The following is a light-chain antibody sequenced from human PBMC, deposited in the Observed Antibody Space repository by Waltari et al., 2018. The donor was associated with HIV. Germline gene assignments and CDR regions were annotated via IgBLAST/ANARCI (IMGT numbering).Light chain of an antibody. CDR1: SSNIGRNT. V-gene: IGLV1-47*01. CDR3: AAWDDSLSGRV. Sequence: QSVLTQSPSASGTPGQRVTISCSGSSSNIGRNTVYWYQQLPGTAPKLLIYGSNQRPPGVPDRFSGSKSGTSASLAISGLRSEDEADYYCAAWDDSLSGRVFGGGTKLTVL. J-gene: IGLJ3*02. CDR2: GSN.